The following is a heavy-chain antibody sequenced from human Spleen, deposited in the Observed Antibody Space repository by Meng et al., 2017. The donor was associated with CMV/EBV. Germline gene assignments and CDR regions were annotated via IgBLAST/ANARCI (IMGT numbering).Heavy chain of an antibody. J-gene: IGHJ4*02. Sequence: LPGAVYGGSFSGYYWSWIRQPPGKGLEWIGEINHSGSTNYNPSLKSRVTISVDTSKNQFSLKLSSVTAADTAVYYCARGIYYGSVDYWGQGTLVTVSS. CDR3: ARGIYYGSVDY. CDR1: GGSFSGYY. D-gene: IGHD3-10*01. CDR2: INHSGST. V-gene: IGHV4-34*01.